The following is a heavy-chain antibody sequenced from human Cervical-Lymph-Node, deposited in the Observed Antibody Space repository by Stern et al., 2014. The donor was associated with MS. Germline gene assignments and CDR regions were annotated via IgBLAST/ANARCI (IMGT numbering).Heavy chain of an antibody. CDR2: IYHSGYT. CDR3: ARQHLSMATMQGYWFDP. CDR1: GGSISSTSHY. Sequence: VQLVESGPGLMKPSETLSLTCSVSGGSISSTSHYWAWIRQPPGKGLEWIGNIYHSGYTYYNPSLKSRVTMSVDTSKKQFSLRLTSVSAADTAIYYCARQHLSMATMQGYWFDPWGQGTLVTVSS. V-gene: IGHV4-39*01. J-gene: IGHJ5*02. D-gene: IGHD5-24*01.